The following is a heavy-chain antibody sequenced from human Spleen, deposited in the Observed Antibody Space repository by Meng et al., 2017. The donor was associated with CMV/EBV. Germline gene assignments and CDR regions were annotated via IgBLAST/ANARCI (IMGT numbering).Heavy chain of an antibody. J-gene: IGHJ6*02. CDR2: IIPIFSMA. D-gene: IGHD3-3*01. Sequence: SVKVSCKTSGGTFNTYAISWVRQAPGQGLEWMGGIIPIFSMANFAQKFQDRVTINTDESTNTAYMELRSLRSEDTGMYYCARNADTRRLVEWWPHYYGMDVWGQGTTVTVSS. CDR1: GGTFNTYA. CDR3: ARNADTRRLVEWWPHYYGMDV. V-gene: IGHV1-69*05.